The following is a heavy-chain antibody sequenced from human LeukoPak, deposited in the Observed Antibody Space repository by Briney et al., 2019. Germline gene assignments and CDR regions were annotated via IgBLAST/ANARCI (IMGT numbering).Heavy chain of an antibody. CDR1: GGSISSYY. Sequence: SETLSLTCTVSGGSISSYYWSWIRQPPGKGLEWIGYIYYSGSTNYNPSLKSRVTISADTSKNQFSLKLSSVTAADTAVYYCARHAYYYDSSGNAFDIWGQGTMVTVSS. D-gene: IGHD3-22*01. CDR2: IYYSGST. CDR3: ARHAYYYDSSGNAFDI. J-gene: IGHJ3*02. V-gene: IGHV4-59*08.